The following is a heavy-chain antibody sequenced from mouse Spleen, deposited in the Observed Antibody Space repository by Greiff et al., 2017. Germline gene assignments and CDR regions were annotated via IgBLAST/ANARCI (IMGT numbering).Heavy chain of an antibody. V-gene: IGHV1-63*01. CDR2: IYPGGGYT. CDR1: GYTFTNYW. J-gene: IGHJ2*01. CDR3: AGGYNFDY. D-gene: IGHD3-1*01. Sequence: QVQLKESGAELVRPGTSVKMSCKASGYTFTNYWIGWAKQRPGHGLEWIGDIYPGGGYTNYNEKFKGKATLTADKSSSTAYMQFSSLTSEDSAIYYCAGGYNFDYWGQGTTLTVSS.